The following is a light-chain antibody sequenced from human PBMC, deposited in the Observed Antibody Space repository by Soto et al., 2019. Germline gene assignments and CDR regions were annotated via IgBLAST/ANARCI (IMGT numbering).Light chain of an antibody. Sequence: EIVLTQSPGTLSFSPGERSTLSCRASQSVSSSFLAWYQQKPAQAPRLLIYAASNRATGIPDRFSGSGSGTDFTLTISRLEPEDFAVYYCQQYGSSWTFGQGTKVDIK. J-gene: IGKJ1*01. V-gene: IGKV3-20*01. CDR3: QQYGSSWT. CDR2: AAS. CDR1: QSVSSSF.